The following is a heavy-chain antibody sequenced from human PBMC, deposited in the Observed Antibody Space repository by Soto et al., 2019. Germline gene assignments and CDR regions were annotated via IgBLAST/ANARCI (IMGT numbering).Heavy chain of an antibody. CDR1: GYTFSSYA. V-gene: IGHV1-3*01. Sequence: ASVKVSCKASGYTFSSYAMHWVRQAPGQRLEWMGWINAGYGNTKSSQKFQDRVTISRDTSASTAYMELTSLRSEDTAVYYCARDTGDGNFDFWGQGTLVTVSS. CDR2: INAGYGNT. CDR3: ARDTGDGNFDF. D-gene: IGHD7-27*01. J-gene: IGHJ4*02.